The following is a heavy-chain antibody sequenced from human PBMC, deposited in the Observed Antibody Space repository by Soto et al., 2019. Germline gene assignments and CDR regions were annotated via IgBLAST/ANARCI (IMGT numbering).Heavy chain of an antibody. V-gene: IGHV3-11*01. CDR1: GFTFSDYY. J-gene: IGHJ5*02. CDR3: ARGGSGWTRGGWLGP. Sequence: QMQLVQSGGGLVKPGGSLTLSCKGSGFTFSDYYMIWVRQTPGKGLEWLAYISDSGSTIYYADSVRARFTIFRENAANSVYLQLDGLTAGDTAFYYCARGGSGWTRGGWLGPWGQGSLVTVSS. D-gene: IGHD6-25*01. CDR2: ISDSGSTI.